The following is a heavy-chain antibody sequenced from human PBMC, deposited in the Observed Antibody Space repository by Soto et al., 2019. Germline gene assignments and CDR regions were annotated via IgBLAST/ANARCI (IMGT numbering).Heavy chain of an antibody. CDR1: GFTFSSYG. V-gene: IGHV3-30*18. Sequence: QVQLVESGGGVVQPGRSLRLCCAASGFTFSSYGMHWVRQAPGKGLEWVAVISYDGSNKYYADSVKGRFTVSRDKSKNTLYLQVNSLRAEDTAVYYCAKDKVPVVVTAPFDYWGQGTLVTVSS. J-gene: IGHJ4*02. CDR2: ISYDGSNK. CDR3: AKDKVPVVVTAPFDY. D-gene: IGHD2-21*02.